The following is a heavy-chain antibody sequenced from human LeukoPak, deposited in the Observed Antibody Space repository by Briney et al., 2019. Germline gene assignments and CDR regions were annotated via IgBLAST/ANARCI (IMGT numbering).Heavy chain of an antibody. CDR1: GFAFSNYW. J-gene: IGHJ4*02. CDR3: ARTHYYYDSSGNSHDPFDH. V-gene: IGHV3-74*01. CDR2: INSDGSST. D-gene: IGHD3-22*01. Sequence: GGSLRLSCAASGFAFSNYWMHWVRQAPGKGLVWVSRINSDGSSTSYADSVKGRFTISRDNAKNTLYLKMNSLRAEDTAVHYCARTHYYYDSSGNSHDPFDHWGQGTLVTVSS.